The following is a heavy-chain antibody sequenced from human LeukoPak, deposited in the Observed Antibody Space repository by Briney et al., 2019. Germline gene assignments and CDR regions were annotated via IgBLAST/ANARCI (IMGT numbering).Heavy chain of an antibody. V-gene: IGHV3-74*01. CDR1: GFTFSSSW. J-gene: IGHJ6*04. CDR3: ARDPGYESWSPFWGGMDV. Sequence: GGSLRLSCAASGFTFSSSWMHWVRQAPGKGLVWVSRITRDGSSTAYADSVKGRFTTSRDNAKNTLYLQMDSLRDDDTAVYYCARDPGYESWSPFWGGMDVWGNGTTVIVSS. CDR2: ITRDGSST. D-gene: IGHD3-16*01.